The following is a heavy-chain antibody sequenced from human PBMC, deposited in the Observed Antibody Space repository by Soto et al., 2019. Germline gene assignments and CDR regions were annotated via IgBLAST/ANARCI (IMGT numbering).Heavy chain of an antibody. J-gene: IGHJ4*02. V-gene: IGHV3-23*01. CDR3: AKDLDSGSGWYPYYFDY. Sequence: GGSLRLSCAASGFTFSSYAMSWVRQAPGKGLEWVSAISGSGGSTYYADSVKGRFTISRDNSKNTLYLQMNSLRAEDTAVYYCAKDLDSGSGWYPYYFDYWGQGTLVTVSS. CDR2: ISGSGGST. CDR1: GFTFSSYA. D-gene: IGHD6-19*01.